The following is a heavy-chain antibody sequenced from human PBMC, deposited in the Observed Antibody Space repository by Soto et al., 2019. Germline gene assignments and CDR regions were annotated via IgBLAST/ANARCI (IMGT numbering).Heavy chain of an antibody. J-gene: IGHJ4*02. CDR2: ISDSGGST. CDR3: AKPGYLEQWLVRGYFDY. D-gene: IGHD6-19*01. Sequence: LRLSCAASGFTFSSYAMSWVRQAPGKGLEWVSAISDSGGSTYYADSVKGRFTISRDNPKNTLYLQMNSLRAEDTAVYYCAKPGYLEQWLVRGYFDYWGQGTLVTVSS. V-gene: IGHV3-23*01. CDR1: GFTFSSYA.